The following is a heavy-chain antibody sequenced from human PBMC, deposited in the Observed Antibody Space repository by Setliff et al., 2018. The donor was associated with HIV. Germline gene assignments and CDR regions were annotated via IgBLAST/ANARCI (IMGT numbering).Heavy chain of an antibody. V-gene: IGHV3-7*01. CDR1: EFTFSVYA. Sequence: GGSLRLSCAASEFTFSVYAMSWLRQAPGKGLEWVANIKEDESEKYYVDSVKGRFTISRDNAKNSLYLQMNSLRAEDTAMYYCARDWRSGYDLNFDYWGQGTLVTVSS. CDR2: IKEDESEK. CDR3: ARDWRSGYDLNFDY. J-gene: IGHJ4*02. D-gene: IGHD5-12*01.